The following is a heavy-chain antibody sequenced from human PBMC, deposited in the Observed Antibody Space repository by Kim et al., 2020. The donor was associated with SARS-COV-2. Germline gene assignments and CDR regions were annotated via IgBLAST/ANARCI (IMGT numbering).Heavy chain of an antibody. J-gene: IGHJ4*02. Sequence: YAQKVQGRVTMTTDTSTSTASMELRSLRSDDTAVYYCARDCSSGGCYYDYWGQGTLVTVSS. V-gene: IGHV1-18*01. CDR3: ARDCSSGGCYYDY. D-gene: IGHD2-15*01.